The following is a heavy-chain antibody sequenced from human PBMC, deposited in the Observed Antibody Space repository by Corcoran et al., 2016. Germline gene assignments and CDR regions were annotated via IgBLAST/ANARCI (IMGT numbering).Heavy chain of an antibody. V-gene: IGHV1-46*01. CDR1: GYTFTSYY. D-gene: IGHD3-22*01. CDR2: INPSGGST. Sequence: QVQLVQSGAEVKKPGASVKVSCKASGYTFTSYYMHWVRQAPGQGLEWMGIINPSGGSTSYAQKFQGRVTMTRDTSTSTVYMELSSLRSEDTAVYYCARDRLVSYYDTPYYFDYWGQGTLVTVSS. CDR3: ARDRLVSYYDTPYYFDY. J-gene: IGHJ4*02.